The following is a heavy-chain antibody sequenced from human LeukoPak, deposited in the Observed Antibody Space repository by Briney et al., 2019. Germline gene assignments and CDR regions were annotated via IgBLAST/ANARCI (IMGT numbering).Heavy chain of an antibody. V-gene: IGHV7-4-1*02. J-gene: IGHJ6*02. CDR3: AREGPSGWQRLVHYYHGMDV. D-gene: IGHD6-13*01. Sequence: ASVKVSCKASGYTFISYAMIWVRQAPGQGLEWMGWIHTNTGNPTYARGFTGRFVFSLDTSVSTTYLQISSLKAEDTAVYYCAREGPSGWQRLVHYYHGMDVWGQGTTVTVSS. CDR2: IHTNTGNP. CDR1: GYTFISYA.